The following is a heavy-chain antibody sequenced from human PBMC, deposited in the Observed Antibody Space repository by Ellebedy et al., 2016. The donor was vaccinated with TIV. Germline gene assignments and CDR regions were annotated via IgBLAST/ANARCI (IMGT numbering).Heavy chain of an antibody. CDR1: GGSISSSNW. D-gene: IGHD3-22*01. J-gene: IGHJ4*02. Sequence: SETLSLTXAVSGGSISSSNWWSWVRQPPGKGLEWIGEIYHSGSTNYNPSLKSRVTISVDKSKNQFSLKLSSVTAADTAVYYCAREPPFYYDSSGYFDYWGQGTLVTVSS. V-gene: IGHV4-4*02. CDR3: AREPPFYYDSSGYFDY. CDR2: IYHSGST.